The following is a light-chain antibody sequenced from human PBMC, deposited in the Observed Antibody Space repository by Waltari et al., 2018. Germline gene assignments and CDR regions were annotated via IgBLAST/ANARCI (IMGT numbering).Light chain of an antibody. J-gene: IGKJ5*01. CDR2: GAS. CDR3: QQYNDWPLP. V-gene: IGKV3-15*01. Sequence: EIVMTQSPPTLSVSPGERATLSCRASQSVSRNVAWYQQKPGQAPRLLIYGASTRATGIPARFSGSGSGTEFTLTISSLQSEDFAVYYCQQYNDWPLPFGQGTRLDIK. CDR1: QSVSRN.